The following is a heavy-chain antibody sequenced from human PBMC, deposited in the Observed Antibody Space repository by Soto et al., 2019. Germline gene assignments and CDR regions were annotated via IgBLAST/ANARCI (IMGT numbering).Heavy chain of an antibody. D-gene: IGHD5-12*01. J-gene: IGHJ4*02. V-gene: IGHV4-30-2*01. CDR3: AAGGGLPRYY. Sequence: QLQLQESGSGLVKPSQTLSLTCAVSGGSISSGGYSWSWIRQPPGKGLEWIGYIYHSGSTYYNPSLKRRVTIAVDRSKNQFSLKLSSVPAADTAVYYCAAGGGLPRYYWGQGTLVTVSS. CDR1: GGSISSGGYS. CDR2: IYHSGST.